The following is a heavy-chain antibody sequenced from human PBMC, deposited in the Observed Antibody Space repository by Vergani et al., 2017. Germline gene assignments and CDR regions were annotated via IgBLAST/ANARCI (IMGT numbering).Heavy chain of an antibody. CDR3: AKGLWGRDGYMAY. CDR1: GFTFSSYG. D-gene: IGHD5-24*01. J-gene: IGHJ4*02. Sequence: VQLVESGGGVVQPGRSLRLSCAASGFTFSSYGMHWVRQAPGKGLEWVAVISYDGSNKYYADSVKGRFTISRDNSKNTLYLQMNSLRAEDTAVYYCAKGLWGRDGYMAYWGQGTLVTVSS. V-gene: IGHV3-30*18. CDR2: ISYDGSNK.